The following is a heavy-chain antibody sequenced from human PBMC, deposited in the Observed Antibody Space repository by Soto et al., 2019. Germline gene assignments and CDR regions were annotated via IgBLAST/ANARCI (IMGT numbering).Heavy chain of an antibody. Sequence: EVQLLESGGGLVQPGGSLRLSCAASGFTFSSYAMSWVRKAPGKGLEWVSTISGTGGRTYYADSVKGRFTISKDNSKNTPYQQVNNLRGEDTAVYFCAKKYSGRYYDDYWGQGTMVTVSS. CDR2: ISGTGGRT. CDR1: GFTFSSYA. CDR3: AKKYSGRYYDDY. J-gene: IGHJ4*02. D-gene: IGHD1-26*01. V-gene: IGHV3-23*01.